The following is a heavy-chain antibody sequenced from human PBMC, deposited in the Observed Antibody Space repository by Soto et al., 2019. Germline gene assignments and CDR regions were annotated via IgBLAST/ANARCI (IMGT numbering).Heavy chain of an antibody. V-gene: IGHV1-69*13. Sequence: SVKVSCKASGGTFSSYAISWVRQAPGQGLEWMGGIIPIFGTANYAQKFQGRVTITADESTSTAYMELSSLRSEDTAVYYCASRYYYDSSGYYGSAFDIWGQGTMVTVSS. D-gene: IGHD3-22*01. J-gene: IGHJ3*02. CDR1: GGTFSSYA. CDR3: ASRYYYDSSGYYGSAFDI. CDR2: IIPIFGTA.